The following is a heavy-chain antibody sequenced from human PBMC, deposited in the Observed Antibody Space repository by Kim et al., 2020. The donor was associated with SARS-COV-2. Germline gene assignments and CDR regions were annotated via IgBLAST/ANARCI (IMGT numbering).Heavy chain of an antibody. CDR3: ARAGYDFLTGYYKVVDYFDY. V-gene: IGHV1-46*01. CDR1: GYTFTSYY. J-gene: IGHJ4*02. CDR2: INPSGGST. D-gene: IGHD3-9*01. Sequence: ASVKVSCKASGYTFTSYYMHWVRQAPGQGLEWMGIINPSGGSTSYAQKFQGRVTMTRDTSTSTVYMELSSLRSEDTAVYYCARAGYDFLTGYYKVVDYFDYWGQGTLVTVSS.